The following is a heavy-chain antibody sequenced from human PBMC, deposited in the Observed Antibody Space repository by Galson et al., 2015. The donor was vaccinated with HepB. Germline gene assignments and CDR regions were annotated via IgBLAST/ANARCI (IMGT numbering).Heavy chain of an antibody. J-gene: IGHJ5*02. CDR3: ARRAAAGTGVGWFDP. Sequence: SVKVSCKASGGTFSSYAISWVRQAPGQGLEWMGGIIPIFGTANYAQKFQGRVTITADESTSTAYMELSSLRSEDTAVYYCARRAAAGTGVGWFDPWGQGTLVTVSS. CDR1: GGTFSSYA. D-gene: IGHD6-13*01. V-gene: IGHV1-69*13. CDR2: IIPIFGTA.